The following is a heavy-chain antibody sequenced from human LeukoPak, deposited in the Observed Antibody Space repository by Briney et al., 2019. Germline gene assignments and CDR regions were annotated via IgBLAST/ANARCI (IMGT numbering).Heavy chain of an antibody. CDR2: ISGSGGST. J-gene: IGHJ4*02. D-gene: IGHD5-24*01. Sequence: GGSLRLSCAASGFTFSSYAMSWVRQDPGKGLEWVSAISGSGGSTYYADSVKGRFTISRDNSKNTLYLQMNSLRAEDTAVYYCAKGKSRDGYNCFDYWGQGTLVTVSS. CDR1: GFTFSSYA. V-gene: IGHV3-23*01. CDR3: AKGKSRDGYNCFDY.